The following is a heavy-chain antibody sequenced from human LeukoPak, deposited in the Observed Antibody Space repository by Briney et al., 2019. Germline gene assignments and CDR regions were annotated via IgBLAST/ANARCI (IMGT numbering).Heavy chain of an antibody. V-gene: IGHV1-18*01. CDR2: MTPNSGNT. Sequence: ASVKVSCKASGYTFTNYDINWVRQATGQGLEWMGWMTPNSGNTNYAQKLQGRVTMTTDTSTSTAYMELRSLRSDDTAVYYCARAGKMATLRVFDPWGQGTLVTVSS. J-gene: IGHJ5*02. CDR3: ARAGKMATLRVFDP. D-gene: IGHD5-24*01. CDR1: GYTFTNYD.